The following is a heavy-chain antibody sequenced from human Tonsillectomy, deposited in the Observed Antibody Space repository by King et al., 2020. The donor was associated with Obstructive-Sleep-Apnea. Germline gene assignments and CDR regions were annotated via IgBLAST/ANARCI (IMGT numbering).Heavy chain of an antibody. CDR3: ARGGIQLWLSPYGMDV. CDR1: GGSFSGYY. CDR2: INHSGST. Sequence: VQLQQWGAGLLKPSETLSLTCAVYGGSFSGYYWSWIRQPPGKGLEWIGEINHSGSTNYNPSLKSRVTISVDTSKNQFSLTLRPVTAADTAVYYCARGGIQLWLSPYGMDVWGQGTTVTVSS. J-gene: IGHJ6*02. V-gene: IGHV4-34*01. D-gene: IGHD5-18*01.